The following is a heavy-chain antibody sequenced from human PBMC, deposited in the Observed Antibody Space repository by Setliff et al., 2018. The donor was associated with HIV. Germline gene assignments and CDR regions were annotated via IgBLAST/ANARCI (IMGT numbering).Heavy chain of an antibody. D-gene: IGHD3-10*02. Sequence: GASVKVSCKASGGNFGNSAIGWVRQAPGQGLEWVGGIVPLLSVANYARKFQGRVTITAGKSTDTVYMELRSLRSDDTAAYYCARGWSEETTMFQVESFQQWGQGTLVTVSS. J-gene: IGHJ1*01. V-gene: IGHV1-69*10. CDR2: IVPLLSVA. CDR3: ARGWSEETTMFQVESFQQ. CDR1: GGNFGNSA.